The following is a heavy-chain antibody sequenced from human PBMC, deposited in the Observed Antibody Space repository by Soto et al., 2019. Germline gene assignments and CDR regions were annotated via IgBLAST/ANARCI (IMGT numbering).Heavy chain of an antibody. Sequence: GGSLRLSCAASGFTFSSYAMHWVRQAPGKGLEWVAVISYDGSNKYYADSVKGRFTISRDNSKNTLYLQMNSLRAEDTAVYYCARKNDYYYYYGMDVWGQGTTVTVSS. CDR1: GFTFSSYA. V-gene: IGHV3-30-3*01. CDR2: ISYDGSNK. CDR3: ARKNDYYYYYGMDV. J-gene: IGHJ6*02.